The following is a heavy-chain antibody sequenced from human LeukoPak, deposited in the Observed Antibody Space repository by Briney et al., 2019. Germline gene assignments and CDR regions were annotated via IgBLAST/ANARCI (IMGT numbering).Heavy chain of an antibody. J-gene: IGHJ6*02. CDR2: ISAYNGNT. V-gene: IGHV1-18*01. CDR3: ARERQWPVRYYYYGMDV. Sequence: ASVKVSCKTSGYTFTRYDINWVRQAPGQGLEWMGWISAYNGNTNYAQKLQGRVTMTTDTSTSTAYMELRSLRSDDTAVYYCARERQWPVRYYYYGMDVWGQGTTVTVSS. D-gene: IGHD6-19*01. CDR1: GYTFTRYD.